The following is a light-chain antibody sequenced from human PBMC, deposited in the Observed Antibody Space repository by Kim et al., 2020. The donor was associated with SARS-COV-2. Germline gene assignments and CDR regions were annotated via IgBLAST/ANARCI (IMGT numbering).Light chain of an antibody. J-gene: IGKJ2*01. Sequence: DIQMTQSPSILSASVGDRVTITCRASQTISSWLAWYQQKPGKAPNLLISKASSLQSGVPSRFSGSGSGTEFTLTISSLQPDDFATYYCQQYNSYSYTFGQGTKLEIK. CDR3: QQYNSYSYT. V-gene: IGKV1-5*03. CDR1: QTISSW. CDR2: KAS.